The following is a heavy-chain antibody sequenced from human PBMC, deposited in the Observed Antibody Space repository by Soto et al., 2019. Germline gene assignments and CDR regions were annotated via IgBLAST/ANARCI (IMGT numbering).Heavy chain of an antibody. V-gene: IGHV3-73*02. D-gene: IGHD3-16*01. J-gene: IGHJ4*02. Sequence: EVQMVESGGDLVQPGGSLKLSCAASGFSFSGSTIHWVRQASGKGLEWVGHITSKPDNYATVYAASVKGRFSFSRDDLMITAFLQMNSLKSADTAVYYCTRSYENNAYYFDNWGPGTLVTVSS. CDR1: GFSFSGST. CDR3: TRSYENNAYYFDN. CDR2: ITSKPDNYAT.